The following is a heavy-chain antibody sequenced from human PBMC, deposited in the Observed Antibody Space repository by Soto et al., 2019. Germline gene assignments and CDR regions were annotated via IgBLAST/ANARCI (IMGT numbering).Heavy chain of an antibody. D-gene: IGHD4-4*01. V-gene: IGHV3-48*03. Sequence: GGSLRVFCAASGFTFRNYEMNWVRQAPGKGLEWVSYISNGGGTIYYADSVKGRFTISRDDAKNSLYLQMNTLRAEHSAVYYCARGETHDYSSEYYYYAMDVGGPGTTVTVS. CDR1: GFTFRNYE. CDR2: ISNGGGTI. J-gene: IGHJ6*02. CDR3: ARGETHDYSSEYYYYAMDV.